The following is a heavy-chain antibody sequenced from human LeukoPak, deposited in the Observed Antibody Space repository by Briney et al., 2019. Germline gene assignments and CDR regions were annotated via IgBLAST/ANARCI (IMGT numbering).Heavy chain of an antibody. Sequence: SETLSLTCSVSGGSISSYYWSWIRQPPGKGLEWIGYIYHSGSTNNNPSLKSRVTISVDTSKNQFSLKLSSVAAADTAVYYCAAGRQWLSFDYWGQGTLVTVSS. J-gene: IGHJ4*02. V-gene: IGHV4-59*01. D-gene: IGHD6-19*01. CDR2: IYHSGST. CDR3: AAGRQWLSFDY. CDR1: GGSISSYY.